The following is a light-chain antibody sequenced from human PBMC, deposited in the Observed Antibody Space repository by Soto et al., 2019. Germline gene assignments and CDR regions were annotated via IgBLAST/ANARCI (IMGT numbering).Light chain of an antibody. CDR2: GAS. CDR1: QSVSSD. V-gene: IGKV3-15*01. J-gene: IGKJ4*01. Sequence: NGLTKSPATVSLSTGERATLSCRASQSVSSDLAWYEQKPGQAPRLLIYGASTRATGIPARFSGSGSGTEFTLTISSLQSEDFAVYYCQQYNNWPLTFGGGTKVDIK. CDR3: QQYNNWPLT.